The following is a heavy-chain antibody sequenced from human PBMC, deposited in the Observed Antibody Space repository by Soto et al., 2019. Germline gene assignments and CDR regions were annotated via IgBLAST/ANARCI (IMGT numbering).Heavy chain of an antibody. CDR3: ASDFITGATYSGPSYYHMDV. D-gene: IGHD1-20*01. J-gene: IGHJ6*01. CDR2: IRHDGSKT. CDR1: GFTLSRFG. Sequence: QEQLVESGGGVVQPGRSLRLSCAASGFTLSRFGVHWVRQAPGKGLEWVAVIRHDGSKTSFIDSVKGRFTISRDNHRNEVVLQVDSLRADDTAVYRCASDFITGATYSGPSYYHMDVWGRGTTVTVSS. V-gene: IGHV3-33*01.